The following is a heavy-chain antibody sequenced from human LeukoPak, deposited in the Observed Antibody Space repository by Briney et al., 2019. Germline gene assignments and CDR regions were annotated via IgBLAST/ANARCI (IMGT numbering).Heavy chain of an antibody. CDR3: AKDGNDYVWGSYRYPYYFDY. CDR2: ISYDGSNK. Sequence: PGRSLRLSCAASGFTFSSYGMHWVRQAPGKGLEWVAVISYDGSNKYYADSVKGRFTISRDNSKNTLYLQMNSLRAEDTAVYYCAKDGNDYVWGSYRYPYYFDYWGQGTLVTVSS. J-gene: IGHJ4*02. V-gene: IGHV3-30*18. CDR1: GFTFSSYG. D-gene: IGHD3-16*02.